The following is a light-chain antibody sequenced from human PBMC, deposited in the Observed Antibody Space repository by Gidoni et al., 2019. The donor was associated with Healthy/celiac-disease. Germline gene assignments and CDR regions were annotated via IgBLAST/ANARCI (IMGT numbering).Light chain of an antibody. CDR2: KAS. J-gene: IGKJ1*01. Sequence: QSPSTLSASVGDRVTITCRASQSISSWLAWYQQKPGKAPKLLIYKASSLERGVPSRFSGSGSGTEFTLTISRLQPDDFATYYCQQYNSYWTFGQGTKVEIK. V-gene: IGKV1-5*03. CDR1: QSISSW. CDR3: QQYNSYWT.